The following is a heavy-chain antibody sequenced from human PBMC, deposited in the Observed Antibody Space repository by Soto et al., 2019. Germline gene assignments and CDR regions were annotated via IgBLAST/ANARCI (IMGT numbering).Heavy chain of an antibody. CDR2: INHSGST. V-gene: IGHV4-34*01. J-gene: IGHJ4*02. CDR3: ARVTIAAAGTGFDY. CDR1: GGSFSGYY. Sequence: SETLSLTCAVYGGSFSGYYWSWIRQPPGKGLEWIGEINHSGSTNYNPSLKSRVTISVDTSKNQFSLKLSSVTAADTAVYYCARVTIAAAGTGFDYWGQGTRVTVSS. D-gene: IGHD6-13*01.